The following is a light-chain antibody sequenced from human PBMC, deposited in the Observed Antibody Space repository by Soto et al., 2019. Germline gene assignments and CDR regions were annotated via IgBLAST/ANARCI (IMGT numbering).Light chain of an antibody. V-gene: IGLV2-14*01. CDR1: SSDVGGYNY. Sequence: QCALTQPASLSGSPGQSITISCTGTSSDVGGYNYVSWYQQHPGKAPKLMIYEVSNRPSGVSNRFSGSKSGNTASLTISGLQAEDEADYYCSSYTSSSNLYVFGTGTKV. CDR3: SSYTSSSNLYV. J-gene: IGLJ1*01. CDR2: EVS.